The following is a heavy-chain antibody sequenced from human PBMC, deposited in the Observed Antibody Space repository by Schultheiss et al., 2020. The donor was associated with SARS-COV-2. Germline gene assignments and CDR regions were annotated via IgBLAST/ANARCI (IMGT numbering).Heavy chain of an antibody. Sequence: ASVKVSCKASGYTFTSYYMHWVRQAPGQGLEWMGWINPNSGGTNYAQKFQGWVTMTRDTSISTAYMELSRLRSDDTAVYYCARVLIFGAKYYFDYWGQGTLVTVSS. J-gene: IGHJ4*02. V-gene: IGHV1-2*04. D-gene: IGHD3-10*01. CDR1: GYTFTSYY. CDR3: ARVLIFGAKYYFDY. CDR2: INPNSGGT.